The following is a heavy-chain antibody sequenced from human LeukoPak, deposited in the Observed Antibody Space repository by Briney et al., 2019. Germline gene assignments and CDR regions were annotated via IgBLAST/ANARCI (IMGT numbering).Heavy chain of an antibody. CDR2: FDPEDGET. Sequence: ASVKVSCKVSGYTLTELSMHWVRQAPGKGLEWMGGFDPEDGETIYAQKFQGRVTMTEDTSTDTAYMELSSLRSEDTAVYYCATVLGGYQLRHEGLRLDAFDIWGQGTMVTVSS. V-gene: IGHV1-24*01. CDR3: ATVLGGYQLRHEGLRLDAFDI. D-gene: IGHD2-2*01. CDR1: GYTLTELS. J-gene: IGHJ3*02.